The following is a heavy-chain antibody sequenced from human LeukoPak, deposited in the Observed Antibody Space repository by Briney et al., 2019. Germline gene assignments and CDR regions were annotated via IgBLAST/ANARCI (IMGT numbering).Heavy chain of an antibody. CDR2: IIPIFGTA. Sequence: SVKVSCKASGGTFSSYAISWVRQAPGQGLEWMGGIIPIFGTANYAQKFQGRVTITAGKSTSTAYMELSSLRSKDTAVYYCARGAQYSSGWYFDYWGQGTLVTVSS. CDR3: ARGAQYSSGWYFDY. CDR1: GGTFSSYA. V-gene: IGHV1-69*06. D-gene: IGHD6-19*01. J-gene: IGHJ4*02.